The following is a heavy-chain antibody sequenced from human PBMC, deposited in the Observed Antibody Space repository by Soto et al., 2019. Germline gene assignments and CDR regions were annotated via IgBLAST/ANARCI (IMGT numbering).Heavy chain of an antibody. J-gene: IGHJ3*02. CDR2: ISGSGGST. Sequence: EVQLLESGGGLVQPGGSLRLSCAASGFTFSSYAMSWVRQAPGKGLEWVSAISGSGGSTYYADSVKGRFTISRDNSKNTLYLQMNSLRAEDTAVYYCAKGGLATMIVVAPTGGAFDIWGQGTMVTVSS. D-gene: IGHD3-22*01. CDR1: GFTFSSYA. V-gene: IGHV3-23*01. CDR3: AKGGLATMIVVAPTGGAFDI.